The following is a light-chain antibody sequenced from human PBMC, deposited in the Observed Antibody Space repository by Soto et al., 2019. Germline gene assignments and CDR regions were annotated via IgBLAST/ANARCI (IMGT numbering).Light chain of an antibody. Sequence: LVLTQSPSASASLGASVKLTCTLSSGHSSYAIAWHQQQPEKGHRYLMKVNSDGSHTKGDGIPDRFSGSSSGAERYLTISSLPSEDEADYYCQTWDTGIRVFGGGTKLTVL. J-gene: IGLJ3*02. V-gene: IGLV4-69*01. CDR3: QTWDTGIRV. CDR2: VNSDGSH. CDR1: SGHSSYA.